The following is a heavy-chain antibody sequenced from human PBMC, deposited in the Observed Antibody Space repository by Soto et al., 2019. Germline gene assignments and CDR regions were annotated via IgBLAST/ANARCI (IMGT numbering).Heavy chain of an antibody. Sequence: PGRSLRLSCVASGVTFTTNAMHWVRQAPGKGLEWVSFLSGDDGSGNYADSVKGRFTIARDNSKNTLYLQMNSLRAEDTTIYYCVKEASGWKSRGSFDLWGRGTMVTVSS. CDR1: GVTFTTNA. D-gene: IGHD6-19*01. CDR3: VKEASGWKSRGSFDL. J-gene: IGHJ3*01. CDR2: LSGDDGSG. V-gene: IGHV3-23*01.